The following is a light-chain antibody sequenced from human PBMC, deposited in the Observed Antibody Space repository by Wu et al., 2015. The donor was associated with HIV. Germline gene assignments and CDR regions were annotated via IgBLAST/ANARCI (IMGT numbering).Light chain of an antibody. CDR2: DAS. CDR1: QSVSAY. V-gene: IGKV3-11*01. CDR3: QQFSIYPTT. Sequence: EIVLTQSPATLSLSPGERAILSCRASQSVSAYLAWYQQHPGQAPRLLIYDASKRATGVPDRFSGSGSGTDFTLTISSLEPEDFATYFCQQFSIYPTTFGQGTRLEIK. J-gene: IGKJ5*01.